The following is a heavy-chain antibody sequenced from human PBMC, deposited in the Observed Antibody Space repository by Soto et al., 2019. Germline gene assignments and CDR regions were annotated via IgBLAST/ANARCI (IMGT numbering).Heavy chain of an antibody. CDR2: ITSSGSST. Sequence: PGGSLRRSCAASGYNFSNYAMNWVRQAPGKGLEWVAVITSSGSSTYYAGSVKGRFTISRDNSKNTLYLQMNSLRAEDTAVYYCAKEEYYYGSGSPVDGMDVWGQGTTVTVSS. D-gene: IGHD3-10*01. CDR3: AKEEYYYGSGSPVDGMDV. V-gene: IGHV3-23*01. CDR1: GYNFSNYA. J-gene: IGHJ6*02.